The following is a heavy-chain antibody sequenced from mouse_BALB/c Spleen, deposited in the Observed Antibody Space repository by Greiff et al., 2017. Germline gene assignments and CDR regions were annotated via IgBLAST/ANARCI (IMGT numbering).Heavy chain of an antibody. CDR2: IDPETGGT. CDR3: TRSEGY. Sequence: QVQLQQSGAGLVRPGASVTLSCKASGYSFTDYEMHWVKQTPVHGLEWIGAIDPETGGTAYNQKFKGKATLTADKSSSTAYMELRSLTAEYSAVYCCTRSEGYWGQGTTLTVSS. V-gene: IGHV1-15*01. CDR1: GYSFTDYE. J-gene: IGHJ2*01.